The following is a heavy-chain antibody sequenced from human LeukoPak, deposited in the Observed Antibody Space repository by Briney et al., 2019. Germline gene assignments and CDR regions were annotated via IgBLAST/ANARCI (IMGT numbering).Heavy chain of an antibody. CDR3: ARGIAAADSFDY. V-gene: IGHV1-69*01. Sequence: SVTVSCKASGGTFSSYAISWVRQAPGQGLEWMGGIIPIFGTANYAQKFQGRVTITADESTSTAYMELSSLRSEDTAVYYCARGIAAADSFDYWGQGTLVTVSS. CDR1: GGTFSSYA. D-gene: IGHD6-13*01. J-gene: IGHJ4*02. CDR2: IIPIFGTA.